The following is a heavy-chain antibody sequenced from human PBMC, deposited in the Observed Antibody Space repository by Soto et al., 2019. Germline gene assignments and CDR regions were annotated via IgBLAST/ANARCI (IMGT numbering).Heavy chain of an antibody. CDR1: GGSFSGYY. V-gene: IGHV4-34*01. CDR3: ARESHVILTGPAWFWYFDL. J-gene: IGHJ2*01. CDR2: INDRGSI. Sequence: QVQLQQWGAGPLRPLDTLSLTCGVSGGSFSGYYWAWIRQSPGKGLEWIGEINDRGSINYNPSLRRPVSIPVDTSKMHYSLNLTSVPAADTAVYYCARESHVILTGPAWFWYFDLWGRGTLVTVSS. D-gene: IGHD3-9*01.